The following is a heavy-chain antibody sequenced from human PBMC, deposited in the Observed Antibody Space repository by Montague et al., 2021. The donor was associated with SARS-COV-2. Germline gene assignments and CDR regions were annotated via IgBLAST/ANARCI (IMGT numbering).Heavy chain of an antibody. CDR1: GGSFSTYS. CDR2: IHHGGST. J-gene: IGHJ6*03. D-gene: IGHD3-10*01. CDR3: ARLGDGVVPSPILGVGPYYSYYYMDV. V-gene: IGHV4-34*01. Sequence: SETLSLTCAVHGGSFSTYSWNWIRQPPWKGLEWIGEIHHGGSTNYNPSLKSRVTISADTSQNQFSLKLTSVAAADTAVYYCARLGDGVVPSPILGVGPYYSYYYMDVWGKGTTVTVSS.